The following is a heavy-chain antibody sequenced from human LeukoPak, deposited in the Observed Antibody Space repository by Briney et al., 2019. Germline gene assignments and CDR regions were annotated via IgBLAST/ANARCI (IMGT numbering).Heavy chain of an antibody. J-gene: IGHJ4*02. CDR1: GFTLSNYW. CDR2: INTDGSST. CDR3: ARDQTRGSGYNSDY. V-gene: IGHV3-74*01. D-gene: IGHD5-12*01. Sequence: TGGSLRLSCSASGFTLSNYWMHWVRQAPGKGLVWVSRINTDGSSTNYADSVKGRFTVSRDNAKNTLYLQMNSLRAEDTAVYYCARDQTRGSGYNSDYWGQGTLVTVSS.